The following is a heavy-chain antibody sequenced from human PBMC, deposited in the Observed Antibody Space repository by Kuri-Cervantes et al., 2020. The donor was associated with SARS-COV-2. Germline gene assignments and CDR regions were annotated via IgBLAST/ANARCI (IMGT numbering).Heavy chain of an antibody. Sequence: SVKVSCKASGGTFSSYAISWVRQAPGQGLEWMGGIIPIFGTANYAQKFQGRVTITTDESTSTVYMELSSLRSEDTAVYYCARDRLGRYYFDYWGQGTLVTVSS. CDR2: IIPIFGTA. V-gene: IGHV1-69*05. D-gene: IGHD7-27*01. J-gene: IGHJ4*02. CDR1: GGTFSSYA. CDR3: ARDRLGRYYFDY.